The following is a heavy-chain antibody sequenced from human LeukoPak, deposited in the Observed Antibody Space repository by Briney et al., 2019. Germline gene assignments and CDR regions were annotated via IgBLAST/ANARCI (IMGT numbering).Heavy chain of an antibody. CDR1: GYTFISYV. D-gene: IGHD3-3*01. CDR3: ARVGYYDFWSGYFGPRENYYYYYMDV. CDR2: ISAYNGNT. V-gene: IGHV1-18*01. J-gene: IGHJ6*03. Sequence: GASVKVSCKASGYTFISYVISWVRQAPGQGREWMGWISAYNGNTNYAQKLQGRVTMTTDTSTSSAYMELRSLRSDDTAVYYCARVGYYDFWSGYFGPRENYYYYYMDVWGKGTTVTVSS.